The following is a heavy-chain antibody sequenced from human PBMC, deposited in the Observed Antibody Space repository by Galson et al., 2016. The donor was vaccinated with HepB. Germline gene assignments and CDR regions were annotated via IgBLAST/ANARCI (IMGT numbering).Heavy chain of an antibody. CDR3: TRGRSWPHWYFDL. CDR2: VNPNSGNT. J-gene: IGHJ2*01. V-gene: IGHV1-8*01. Sequence: SVKVSCKASGYSFSTYDIVWVRQAPGHGLEWMGWVNPNSGNTGYAQKFQGRATMTRDASLSTAYMELTSLTSEDAAVYYCTRGRSWPHWYFDLWGRGTLVTVSS. D-gene: IGHD3-10*01. CDR1: GYSFSTYD.